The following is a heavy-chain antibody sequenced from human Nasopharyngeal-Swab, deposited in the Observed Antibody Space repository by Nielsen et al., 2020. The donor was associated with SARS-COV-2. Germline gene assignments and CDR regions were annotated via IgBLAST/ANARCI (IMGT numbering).Heavy chain of an antibody. CDR3: VRHEGGTTLDY. J-gene: IGHJ4*02. V-gene: IGHV4-59*08. Sequence: RQAPGKGLEWIGHISYSGSTHYDPSFWSRVTMSVDTSKNQFSLKLTSVTAADTAVYYCVRHEGGTTLDYWGQGTLVTVSS. D-gene: IGHD1-7*01. CDR2: ISYSGST.